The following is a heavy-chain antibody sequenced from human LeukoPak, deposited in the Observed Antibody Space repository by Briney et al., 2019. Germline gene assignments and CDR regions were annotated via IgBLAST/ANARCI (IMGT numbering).Heavy chain of an antibody. CDR2: IKQDGSEK. V-gene: IGHV3-7*01. J-gene: IGHJ3*02. CDR3: ARVGARGIVVVIRGAFDI. Sequence: GGSLRLSCAASGFTFSSYWMSWVRQAPGKGLEWVANIKQDGSEKYYVDSVKGRFTISRDNAKNSLYPQMNSLRAEDTAVYYCARVGARGIVVVIRGAFDIWGQGTMVTVSS. D-gene: IGHD3-22*01. CDR1: GFTFSSYW.